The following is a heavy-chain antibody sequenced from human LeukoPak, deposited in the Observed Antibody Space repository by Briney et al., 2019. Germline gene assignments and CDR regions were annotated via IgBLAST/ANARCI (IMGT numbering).Heavy chain of an antibody. V-gene: IGHV3-23*01. CDR2: ISGSGGRA. J-gene: IGHJ4*02. D-gene: IGHD2-15*01. CDR1: GFTFSTSA. Sequence: GGSLRLSCAASGFTFSTSAMSWVRQAPGKGLGWVSAISGSGGRAYFADSVEGRFTFSRDNSKNTLWLQMNSLKAEDTAVYYCARAGKAAAFVYWGQGTLVTVSS. CDR3: ARAGKAAAFVY.